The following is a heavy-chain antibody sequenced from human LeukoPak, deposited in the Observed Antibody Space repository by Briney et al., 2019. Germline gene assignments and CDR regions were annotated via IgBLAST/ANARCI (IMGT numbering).Heavy chain of an antibody. CDR1: GYTFTGYY. V-gene: IGHV1-2*02. CDR3: AAETITIFGVVIP. D-gene: IGHD3-3*01. Sequence: ASVKVSCRASGYTFTGYYMHWVRQAPGQGLEWMGWINPNSGGTNYAQKFQGRVTMTRDTSISTAYMELSRLRSDDTAVYYCAAETITIFGVVIPWGQGTLVTVSS. CDR2: INPNSGGT. J-gene: IGHJ5*02.